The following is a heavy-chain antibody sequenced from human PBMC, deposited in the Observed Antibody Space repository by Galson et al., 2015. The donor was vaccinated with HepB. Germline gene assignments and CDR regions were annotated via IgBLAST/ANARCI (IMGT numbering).Heavy chain of an antibody. CDR2: IWYDGSNN. V-gene: IGHV3-33*01. D-gene: IGHD2-15*01. CDR3: ARDSSGGSWGLDY. Sequence: SLRLSCAASGFTFSPYGMHWVRQAPGKGLDWVAVIWYDGSNNYYADSVKGRFTISRDNSKNTLYLQMNSLRAEDTAVYYCARDSSGGSWGLDYWGQGTLVTVSS. CDR1: GFTFSPYG. J-gene: IGHJ4*02.